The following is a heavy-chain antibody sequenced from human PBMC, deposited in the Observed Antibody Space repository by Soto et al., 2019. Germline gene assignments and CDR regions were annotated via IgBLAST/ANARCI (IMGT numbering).Heavy chain of an antibody. D-gene: IGHD1-7*01. CDR2: ISSRSSTI. Sequence: EVQLVESGGGLVQPGGSLRLSCAASGFTFSSDTMNWVRLAPGKGLARLSYISSRSSTIKYPDSVKGRFTLSRDKANSSLYLQTTSLRDEDTAVYYCARGGNCYWGQGTLVTVSS. CDR3: ARGGNCY. CDR1: GFTFSSDT. V-gene: IGHV3-48*02. J-gene: IGHJ1*01.